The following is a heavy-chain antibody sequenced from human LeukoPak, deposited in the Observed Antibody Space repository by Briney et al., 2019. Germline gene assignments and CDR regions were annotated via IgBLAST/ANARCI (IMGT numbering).Heavy chain of an antibody. Sequence: ASVKVSCKGSGYSFGSFGINWVRQAPGQGLEWMGWISAYNGDTNYAQKFQGRVTMTTDTSTSTAYMDLMSLRSDDTAVYYCARGGYYGSGSFPDYWGQGTPVTVSS. CDR3: ARGGYYGSGSFPDY. D-gene: IGHD3-10*01. CDR2: ISAYNGDT. CDR1: GYSFGSFG. V-gene: IGHV1-18*01. J-gene: IGHJ4*02.